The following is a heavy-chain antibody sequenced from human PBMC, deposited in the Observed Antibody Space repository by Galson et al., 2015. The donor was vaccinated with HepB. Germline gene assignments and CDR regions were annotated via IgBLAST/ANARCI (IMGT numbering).Heavy chain of an antibody. CDR1: GFTVSSNY. Sequence: SLRLSCAASGFTVSSNYMSWVRQAPGKGLEWVSVIYSGGSTYYADSVKGRFTISRHNSKNTLYLQMNSLRAEDTAVYYCARDITMVRGVTSPFGYWGQGTLVTVSS. CDR3: ARDITMVRGVTSPFGY. CDR2: IYSGGST. D-gene: IGHD3-10*01. J-gene: IGHJ4*02. V-gene: IGHV3-53*04.